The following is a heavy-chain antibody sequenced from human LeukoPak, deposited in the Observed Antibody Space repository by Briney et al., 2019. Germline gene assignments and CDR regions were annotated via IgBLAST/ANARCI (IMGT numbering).Heavy chain of an antibody. J-gene: IGHJ4*02. CDR2: IYYSGST. CDR3: ARGNIVVVPAAITPFDY. Sequence: PSETLSLTCTVSGGSISSSSYYWGWIRQPPGKGLEWIGSIYYSGSTYYNPSLKSRVTISVDTSKNQFSLKLSSVTAADTAAYYCARGNIVVVPAAITPFDYWGQGILVTVSS. CDR1: GGSISSSSYY. V-gene: IGHV4-39*07. D-gene: IGHD2-2*02.